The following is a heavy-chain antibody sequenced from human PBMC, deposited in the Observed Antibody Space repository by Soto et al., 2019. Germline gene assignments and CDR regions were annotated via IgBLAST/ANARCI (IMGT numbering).Heavy chain of an antibody. J-gene: IGHJ5*02. Sequence: QLQLQESGPGLVKPSETLSLTCTVSGGSISSSSYYWGWIRQPPGKGLEWIGSIYYSGSTYYNPSHKSRLIIYVDTSKNQFSLELITVSAADTDVYYCARHVEVQGYCSSTSCRQGWFDPWGQGTLVTVSS. CDR2: IYYSGST. CDR3: ARHVEVQGYCSSTSCRQGWFDP. V-gene: IGHV4-39*01. CDR1: GGSISSSSYY. D-gene: IGHD2-2*01.